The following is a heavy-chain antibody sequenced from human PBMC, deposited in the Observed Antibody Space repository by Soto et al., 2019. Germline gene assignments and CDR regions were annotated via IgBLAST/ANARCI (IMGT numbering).Heavy chain of an antibody. J-gene: IGHJ6*02. D-gene: IGHD6-13*01. CDR1: GYTFTSYD. V-gene: IGHV1-8*01. Sequence: ASVKVSCKASGYTFTSYDINWVRQATGQGLEWMGWMNPNSGNTGNAQKFQGRVTMTRDTSTSTVYMELSALISDDTAVYYCARSLLDEYSSSWRSAYYGMDVWGQGTTVTGLL. CDR2: MNPNSGNT. CDR3: ARSLLDEYSSSWRSAYYGMDV.